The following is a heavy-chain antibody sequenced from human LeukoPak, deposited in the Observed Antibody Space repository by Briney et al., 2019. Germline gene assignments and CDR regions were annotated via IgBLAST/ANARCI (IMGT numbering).Heavy chain of an antibody. CDR1: GFTFNAYY. D-gene: IGHD3-10*01. CDR3: ARASMVRGVIYALGAYDY. CDR2: INPNTGDT. V-gene: IGHV1-2*02. Sequence: ASVKVSCKASGFTFNAYYIHWVRQAPGQGLEWMGWINPNTGDTDFAQKFQGRVAMTRDTSLSTAYMDLSRLTSDDTAVYYCARASMVRGVIYALGAYDYWGQGTLVTVSS. J-gene: IGHJ4*02.